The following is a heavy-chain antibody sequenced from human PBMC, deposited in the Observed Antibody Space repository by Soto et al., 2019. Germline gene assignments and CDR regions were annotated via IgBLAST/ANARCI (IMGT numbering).Heavy chain of an antibody. Sequence: ASVKVSSKASGYSFTSYAMHSLRHSPGQRLEWMGWINPSGGSTSYAQKFQGRVTMTRDTSTSTVYMELSSLRSEDTAVYYCARGKPLVGDYYYYYVMEVLGQGTTVTV. V-gene: IGHV1-46*01. J-gene: IGHJ6*02. CDR2: INPSGGST. CDR3: ARGKPLVGDYYYYYVMEV. CDR1: GYSFTSYA. D-gene: IGHD6-6*01.